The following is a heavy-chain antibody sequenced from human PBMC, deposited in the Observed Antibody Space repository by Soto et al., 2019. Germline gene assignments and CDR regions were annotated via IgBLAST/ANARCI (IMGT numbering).Heavy chain of an antibody. Sequence: QVQLVESGGGLVRPGGSLRLSCEASGFTFRDYYMTWFRQAPGKGLEWLSYIDSSTKYTNYADSVKGRFTISRDNAKNSLYLQMNSLRAEDTGVYYCAREYYYTMDVWGQGTMVTVSS. CDR3: AREYYYTMDV. CDR2: IDSSTKYT. CDR1: GFTFRDYY. J-gene: IGHJ6*01. V-gene: IGHV3-11*05.